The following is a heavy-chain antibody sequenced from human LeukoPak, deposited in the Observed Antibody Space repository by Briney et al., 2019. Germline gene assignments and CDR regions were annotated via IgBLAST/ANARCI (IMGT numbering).Heavy chain of an antibody. CDR1: GGSISSSSYY. J-gene: IGHJ4*02. CDR3: ATTMVRGVPYY. CDR2: IYYSGST. D-gene: IGHD3-10*01. V-gene: IGHV4-39*01. Sequence: SETLSLTCTVSGGSISSSSYYWGWIRQPPGKGLEWIGSIYYSGSTYYNPSLKSRVTISVDTSKNQFSLKLSSVTAADTAVYYCATTMVRGVPYYWGQGTLVTVSS.